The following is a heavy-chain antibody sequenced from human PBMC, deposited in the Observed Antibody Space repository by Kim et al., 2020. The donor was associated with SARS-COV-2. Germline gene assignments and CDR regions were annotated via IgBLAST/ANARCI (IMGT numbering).Heavy chain of an antibody. CDR2: ISYDGSNK. Sequence: GGSLRLSCAASGFTFSSYGMHWVRQAPGKGLEWVAVISYDGSNKYYADSVKGRFTISRDNSKNTLYLQMNSLRAEDTAVYYCAKQRYSSGWYFGDYWGQGTLVTVSS. V-gene: IGHV3-30*18. CDR1: GFTFSSYG. CDR3: AKQRYSSGWYFGDY. J-gene: IGHJ4*02. D-gene: IGHD6-19*01.